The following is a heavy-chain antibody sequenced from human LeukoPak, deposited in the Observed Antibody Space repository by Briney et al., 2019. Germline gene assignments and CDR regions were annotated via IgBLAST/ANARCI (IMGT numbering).Heavy chain of an antibody. Sequence: GGSLRLSCAASGFTFSSYWMSWVRQAPGKGLEWVANIKQDGSEKNYVDSVKGLFTISRDNAKNSLFLQMNSLRPEDTAVYYCARDSGRVNYWGQGTLVTVSS. CDR2: IKQDGSEK. CDR3: ARDSGRVNY. CDR1: GFTFSSYW. J-gene: IGHJ4*02. D-gene: IGHD6-19*01. V-gene: IGHV3-7*01.